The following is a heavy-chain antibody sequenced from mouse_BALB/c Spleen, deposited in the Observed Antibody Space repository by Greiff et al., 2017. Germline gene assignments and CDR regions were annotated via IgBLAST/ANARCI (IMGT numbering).Heavy chain of an antibody. V-gene: IGHV2-4-1*01. Sequence: QVQLKESGPGLVQPSQSLSITCTVSGFSLTSYGVHWVRQSPGKGLEWLGVIWSGGSTDYNAAFISRLSISKDNSKSQVFFKMNSLQADDTAIYYCARNYDGYYRSWFAYWGQGTLVTVSA. CDR1: GFSLTSYG. CDR2: IWSGGST. D-gene: IGHD2-3*01. J-gene: IGHJ3*01. CDR3: ARNYDGYYRSWFAY.